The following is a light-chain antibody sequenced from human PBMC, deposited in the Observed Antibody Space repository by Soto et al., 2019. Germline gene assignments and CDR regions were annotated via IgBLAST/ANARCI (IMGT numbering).Light chain of an antibody. J-gene: IGKJ4*01. CDR1: KDISTY. Sequence: DIQMTQSPSSLSASVGDRVTITCQASKDISTYLNWYQQKPGKAPKLLIYDASNLETGVPSRFSGSGSETDFTFTISSLQPEDIATYYCQQYDNLSLTFGGGTNVEIK. CDR3: QQYDNLSLT. CDR2: DAS. V-gene: IGKV1-33*01.